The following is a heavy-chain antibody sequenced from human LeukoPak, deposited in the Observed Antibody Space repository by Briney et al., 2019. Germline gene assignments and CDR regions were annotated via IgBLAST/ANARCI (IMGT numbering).Heavy chain of an antibody. Sequence: PGESLRLSCAASGFYFSSFAISWVRQAPGRGLEWVSGISSSGHLAFYADSVQGRFSVSRDNSRNTLYLQMDSLRAEDTALYYCAKEVVMTTAPFGYSFDSWGQGTLVTVSS. J-gene: IGHJ4*02. CDR3: AKEVVMTTAPFGYSFDS. CDR2: ISSSGHLA. CDR1: GFYFSSFA. V-gene: IGHV3-23*01. D-gene: IGHD3-22*01.